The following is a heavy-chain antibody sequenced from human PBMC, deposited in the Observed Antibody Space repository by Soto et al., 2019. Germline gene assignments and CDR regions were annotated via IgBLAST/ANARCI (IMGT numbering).Heavy chain of an antibody. J-gene: IGHJ4*02. D-gene: IGHD3-3*01. CDR2: IYYSGST. CDR3: ASGYYVRFLEWLYFDY. V-gene: IGHV4-31*03. Sequence: SETLSLTCTVSGGSISSGGYYWSWIRQHPGKGLEWIGYIYYSGSTYYNPSLKSRVTISVDTSKNQFSLKLSSVTAADTAVYYCASGYYVRFLEWLYFDYWGQGTLVTVSS. CDR1: GGSISSGGYY.